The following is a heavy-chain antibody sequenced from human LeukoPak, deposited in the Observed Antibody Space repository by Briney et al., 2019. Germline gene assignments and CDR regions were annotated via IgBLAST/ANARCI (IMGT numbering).Heavy chain of an antibody. Sequence: ASVKVSCKASGYTFTRHGISWVRQAPGQGLEWMGWINPNSGGTNYAQKFQGRVTMTRDTSISTAYMELSRLRSDDTAVYYCAGWRTSSGSYYYYYYYMDVWGKGTTVTISS. D-gene: IGHD3-10*01. CDR2: INPNSGGT. CDR1: GYTFTRHG. CDR3: AGWRTSSGSYYYYYYYMDV. V-gene: IGHV1-2*02. J-gene: IGHJ6*03.